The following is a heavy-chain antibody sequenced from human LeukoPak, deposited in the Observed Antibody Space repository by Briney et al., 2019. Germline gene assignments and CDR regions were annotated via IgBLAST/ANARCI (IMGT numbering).Heavy chain of an antibody. D-gene: IGHD3-16*02. CDR3: ARRGAITYVWGSYRSYYWYFDL. Sequence: SETLSLTCTVSGGSISSYYWSWIRQPPGKGLEWIGYIYYSGSTNYNPSLKSRVTISVDTSENQFSLKLSSVTAADTAVYYCARRGAITYVWGSYRSYYWYFDLWGRGTLVTVSS. V-gene: IGHV4-59*08. J-gene: IGHJ2*01. CDR1: GGSISSYY. CDR2: IYYSGST.